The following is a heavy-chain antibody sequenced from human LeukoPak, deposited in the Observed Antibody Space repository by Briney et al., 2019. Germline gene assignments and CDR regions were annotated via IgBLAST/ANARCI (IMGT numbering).Heavy chain of an antibody. CDR3: ARLVAHYYDSSGYHFDY. Sequence: GGSLRLSCAASGFTFSSYWMSWVRQAPGKGLEWVANIKQDGSEKYYVDSVKGRFTISRDNAKNSLYLQMNSLRAEDTAVYYCARLVAHYYDSSGYHFDYWGQRTLVTVSS. D-gene: IGHD3-22*01. V-gene: IGHV3-7*01. CDR2: IKQDGSEK. J-gene: IGHJ4*02. CDR1: GFTFSSYW.